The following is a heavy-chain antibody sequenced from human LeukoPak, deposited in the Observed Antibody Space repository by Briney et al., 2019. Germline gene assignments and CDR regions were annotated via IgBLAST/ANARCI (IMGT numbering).Heavy chain of an antibody. Sequence: GGSLRLSCAASGFTFSSYSMNWVRQAPGKGLEWVSSISSSSSYIYYADSVKGRFTISRDNAKNSLYLLMNSLRAEDTAVYYCAREWDSSSWYDYWGQGTLVTVSS. CDR1: GFTFSSYS. CDR2: ISSSSSYI. J-gene: IGHJ4*02. D-gene: IGHD6-13*01. V-gene: IGHV3-21*01. CDR3: AREWDSSSWYDY.